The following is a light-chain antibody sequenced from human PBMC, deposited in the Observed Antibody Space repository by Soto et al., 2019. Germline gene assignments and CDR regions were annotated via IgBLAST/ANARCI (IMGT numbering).Light chain of an antibody. V-gene: IGLV1-44*01. J-gene: IGLJ2*01. CDR1: SSNIGSNT. Sequence: QSVLTQPPSASGTPGQRVTISCSGSSSNIGSNTVNWYQQLPGTAPKLLIYSNNQRPSGVPDRFSGSKSGTSASLAISGLQSEDEADYYCAAWDDRLNVVVFGGGTKLTFL. CDR2: SNN. CDR3: AAWDDRLNVVV.